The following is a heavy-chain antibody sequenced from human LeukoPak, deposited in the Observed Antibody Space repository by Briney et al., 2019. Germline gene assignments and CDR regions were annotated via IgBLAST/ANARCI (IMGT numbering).Heavy chain of an antibody. CDR1: GGSISSGGYY. CDR3: ARDLLGYSYGYYYYYGMDV. J-gene: IGHJ6*02. V-gene: IGHV4-31*03. D-gene: IGHD5-18*01. CDR2: IYYSGST. Sequence: PSQTLSLTCTVSGGSISSGGYYWSWIRQHPGKGLEWIGYIYYSGSTYYDPSLKSRVTISVDTSKNQISLKLSSVTAADTAVYYCARDLLGYSYGYYYYYGMDVWGQGTTVTVSS.